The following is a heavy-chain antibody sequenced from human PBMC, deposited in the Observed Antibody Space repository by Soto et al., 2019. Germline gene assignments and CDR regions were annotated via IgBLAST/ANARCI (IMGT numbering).Heavy chain of an antibody. CDR1: GGSFSGYY. Sequence: SETLSLTCAVYGGSFSGYYWSWIRQPPGKGLEWIGEINHSGSTNYNPSLRSRVTISVDTSKNQFSLKLSSVTAADTAVYYCARASRSLLGYCSGGSCYGMGRYYYMDVWGKGTMVTVSS. CDR2: INHSGST. D-gene: IGHD2-15*01. V-gene: IGHV4-34*01. J-gene: IGHJ6*03. CDR3: ARASRSLLGYCSGGSCYGMGRYYYMDV.